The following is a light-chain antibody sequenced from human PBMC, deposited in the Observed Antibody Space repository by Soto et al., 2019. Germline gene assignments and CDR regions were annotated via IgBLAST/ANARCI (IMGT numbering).Light chain of an antibody. CDR3: QQSYSNPLS. CDR2: GAS. CDR1: QGISSY. J-gene: IGKJ4*01. V-gene: IGKV1-39*01. Sequence: DIQMTQSPSSLSASVGDRVTITCRASQGISSYLNWYQQKPGKAPKLLIYGASNLHGGVPPRFSGSGSGTYFTLSISSLQPEDFANYYCQQSYSNPLSFGGGTKVEIK.